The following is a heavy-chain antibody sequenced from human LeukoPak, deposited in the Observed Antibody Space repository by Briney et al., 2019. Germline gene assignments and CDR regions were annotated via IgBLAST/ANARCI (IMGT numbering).Heavy chain of an antibody. D-gene: IGHD2-21*01. CDR3: AREELLAYFDY. V-gene: IGHV4-38-2*02. J-gene: IGHJ4*02. CDR2: IYHSGST. Sequence: PSETLSLTCAVSGYSISSGYYRGWIRQPPGKGLEWIGSIYHSGSTYYNPSLKSRVTISVDTSKNQFSLKLSSVTAADTAVYYCAREELLAYFDYWGQGTLVTVSS. CDR1: GYSISSGYY.